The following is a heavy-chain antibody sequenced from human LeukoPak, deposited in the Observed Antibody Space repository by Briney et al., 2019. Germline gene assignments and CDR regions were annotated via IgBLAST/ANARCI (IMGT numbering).Heavy chain of an antibody. Sequence: PGGSLRLSCAASGFTFSDYYMSWIRQAPGKGLEWVSYISSSGSTIYYADSVKGRFTISRDNAKNSLYLQMNSLRAEDTAVYYCARAGYCSSTSCRTLHFDYWGQGTLVTVSS. V-gene: IGHV3-11*01. CDR1: GFTFSDYY. D-gene: IGHD2-2*01. J-gene: IGHJ4*02. CDR2: ISSSGSTI. CDR3: ARAGYCSSTSCRTLHFDY.